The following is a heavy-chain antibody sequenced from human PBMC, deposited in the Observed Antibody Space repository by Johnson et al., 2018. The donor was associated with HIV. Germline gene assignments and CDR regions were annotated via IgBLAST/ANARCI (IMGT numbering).Heavy chain of an antibody. Sequence: EQLVESGGGLIQPGGSLRLSCAASDFTVSGNYMSWVRQAPGKGLEWVSLIHSGGTTFYADSVRGRFTISRDSSKNTLYLQMNSLRAEDTAVYYCAPLGDAFDIWGRGTKVTV. CDR2: IHSGGTT. D-gene: IGHD7-27*01. J-gene: IGHJ3*02. CDR1: DFTVSGNY. V-gene: IGHV3-66*03. CDR3: APLGDAFDI.